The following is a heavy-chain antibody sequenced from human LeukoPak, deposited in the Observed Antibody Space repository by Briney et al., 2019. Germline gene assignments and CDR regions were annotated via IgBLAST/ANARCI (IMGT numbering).Heavy chain of an antibody. D-gene: IGHD6-6*01. CDR3: ARPIAARPPTRYGMDV. CDR1: GYTFTGYY. CDR2: INPNSGGT. Sequence: GASVKVSCKASGYTFTGYYMHWVRQAPGQGLEWMGWINPNSGGTNYAQKFQGRVTMTRDTSISTAYMELSRLRSDDTAVYYCARPIAARPPTRYGMDVWGQGTTVTVSS. J-gene: IGHJ6*02. V-gene: IGHV1-2*02.